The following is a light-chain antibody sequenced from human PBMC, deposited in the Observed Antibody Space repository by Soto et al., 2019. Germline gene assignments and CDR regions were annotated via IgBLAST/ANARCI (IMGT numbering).Light chain of an antibody. CDR3: NSYTSSSTYV. CDR1: SSDIGNYNR. J-gene: IGLJ1*01. CDR2: EGS. V-gene: IGLV2-18*02. Sequence: QSALTQPPSVSGSPGQSVTISCTGTSSDIGNYNRVSWYQQPPGTAPKLMIYEGSNRPSGVPDRFSGSKSGNTASLTISGLQAEDVADYYCNSYTSSSTYVFGTGTKLTVL.